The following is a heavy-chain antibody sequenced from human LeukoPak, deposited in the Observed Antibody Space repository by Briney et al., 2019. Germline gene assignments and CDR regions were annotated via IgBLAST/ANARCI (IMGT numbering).Heavy chain of an antibody. Sequence: PGGSLRLSCAASGFTFSNAWMSWVRQAPGKGLEWVGRIKSKTDGGTTDYAAPVKGRFTISRDDSKNTLYLQMNSLKTEDTAVYYCTTGKETYSSSNPYDAFDIWGQGTMVTVSS. CDR2: IKSKTDGGTT. CDR3: TTGKETYSSSNPYDAFDI. D-gene: IGHD6-13*01. CDR1: GFTFSNAW. V-gene: IGHV3-15*01. J-gene: IGHJ3*02.